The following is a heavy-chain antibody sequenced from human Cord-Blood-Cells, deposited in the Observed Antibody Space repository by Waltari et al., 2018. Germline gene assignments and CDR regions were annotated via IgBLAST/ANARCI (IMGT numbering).Heavy chain of an antibody. D-gene: IGHD6-13*01. Sequence: QVQLQESGPGLVKPSETLSLTCTVSCGSISSYYWSWIRQPAGKGLEWIGRIYTSGSTNYNPSLKSRVTMSVDTSKNQFSLKRSSVTAADTAVYYCASIAAAGTGRVVDYWGQGTLVTVSS. CDR1: CGSISSYY. V-gene: IGHV4-4*07. J-gene: IGHJ4*02. CDR3: ASIAAAGTGRVVDY. CDR2: IYTSGST.